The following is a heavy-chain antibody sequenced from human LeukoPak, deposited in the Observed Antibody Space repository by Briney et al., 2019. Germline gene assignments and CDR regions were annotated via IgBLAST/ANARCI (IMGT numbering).Heavy chain of an antibody. V-gene: IGHV3-48*03. J-gene: IGHJ4*02. CDR2: ISSSGSTI. CDR3: ARREDRITIFGVVTTHFDY. D-gene: IGHD3-3*01. Sequence: GGSLRLSCAASGFTFSSYEMNWIRQAPGKGLEWVSYISSSGSTIYYADSVKGRFTISRDNAKNPLYLQMNSLRAEDTAVYYCARREDRITIFGVVTTHFDYWGQGTLVTVSS. CDR1: GFTFSSYE.